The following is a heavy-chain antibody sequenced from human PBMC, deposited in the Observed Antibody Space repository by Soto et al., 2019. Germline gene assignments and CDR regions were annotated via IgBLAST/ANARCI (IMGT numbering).Heavy chain of an antibody. V-gene: IGHV3-9*01. D-gene: IGHD4-17*01. CDR2: INWNSGKI. CDR1: GFTFRDHA. Sequence: EVQLVESGGGLVQPGRSLRLSCAASGFTFRDHAMNWVRQVPGKGLEWVSGINWNSGKIEYADSVRGRFTISRDNAKDSLHLQMDSLRAEDTAFYYCVASDGDYNYFKFWGQGTLVTVSS. J-gene: IGHJ4*02. CDR3: VASDGDYNYFKF.